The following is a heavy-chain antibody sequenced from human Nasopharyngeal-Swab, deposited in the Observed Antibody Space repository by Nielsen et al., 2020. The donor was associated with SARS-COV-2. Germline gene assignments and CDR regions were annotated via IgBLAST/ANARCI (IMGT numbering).Heavy chain of an antibody. CDR1: GGSFSGFY. CDR3: AREMGDRAVA. J-gene: IGHJ5*02. CDR2: INHSGST. V-gene: IGHV4-34*01. Sequence: SETLSSTFAAHGGSFSGFYWSWIRQPPGKGLEWIGEINHSGSTNYNPSHKSRVTISVDTFKSQFSLKQSSVTAADTAVYYCAREMGDRAVAWGQGTLVTVSS. D-gene: IGHD3-16*01.